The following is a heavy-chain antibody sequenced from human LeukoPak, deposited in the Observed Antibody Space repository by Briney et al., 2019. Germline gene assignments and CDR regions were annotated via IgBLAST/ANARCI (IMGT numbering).Heavy chain of an antibody. CDR1: GFTFSSYA. Sequence: TGGSLRLSCAASGFTFSSYAMSWVRQAPGKGLEWVSAISGSGGSTYYADSVKGRFTISRDNSKNTLCLQMNSLRAEDTAVYYCAKDLTLVVATPGDYFDYWGQGTLVTVSS. D-gene: IGHD5-12*01. CDR2: ISGSGGST. CDR3: AKDLTLVVATPGDYFDY. V-gene: IGHV3-23*01. J-gene: IGHJ4*02.